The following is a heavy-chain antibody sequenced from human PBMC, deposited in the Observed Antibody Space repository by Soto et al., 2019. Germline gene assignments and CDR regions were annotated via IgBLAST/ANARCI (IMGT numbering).Heavy chain of an antibody. CDR2: IYYSGST. D-gene: IGHD6-19*01. Sequence: PSETLSLTCTVSGGSISSGGYYWSWIRQHPGKGLEWIGYIYYSGSTYYNPSLKRRVTISVDTSKNQFSLKLSSVTSADTAVYYCARDLVKSSVPKLPVGYYYMDVWGKGTTVTAP. V-gene: IGHV4-31*03. CDR1: GGSISSGGYY. CDR3: ARDLVKSSVPKLPVGYYYMDV. J-gene: IGHJ6*03.